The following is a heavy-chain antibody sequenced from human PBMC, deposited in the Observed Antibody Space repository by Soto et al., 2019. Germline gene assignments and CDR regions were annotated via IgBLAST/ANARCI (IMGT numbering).Heavy chain of an antibody. CDR1: FSTFW. CDR3: ARDFDY. Sequence: FSTFWMHWVRQAPGKGLVWVSRINSDGSSTNYADSVKGRVTISRDNAKNTLYLQLNSLRPEDTAVYYCARDFDYWGQGTLVTVSS. J-gene: IGHJ4*02. CDR2: INSDGSST. V-gene: IGHV3-74*01.